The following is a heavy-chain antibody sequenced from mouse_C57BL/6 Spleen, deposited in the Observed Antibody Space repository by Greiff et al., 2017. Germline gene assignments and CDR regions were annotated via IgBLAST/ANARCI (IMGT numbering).Heavy chain of an antibody. CDR1: GYTFTDYE. V-gene: IGHV1-15*01. CDR2: IDPETGGT. J-gene: IGHJ2*01. D-gene: IGHD1-1*01. CDR3: TRRVVLDY. Sequence: QVHVKQSGAELVRPGASVTLSCKASGYTFTDYEMHWVKQTPVHGLEWIGAIDPETGGTAYNQKFKGKAILTADKSSSTAYMELRSLTSEDSAVYYCTRRVVLDYWGQGTTLTVSS.